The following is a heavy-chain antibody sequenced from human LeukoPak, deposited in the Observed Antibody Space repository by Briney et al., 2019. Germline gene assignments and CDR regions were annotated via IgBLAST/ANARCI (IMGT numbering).Heavy chain of an antibody. V-gene: IGHV4-59*01. CDR1: GGSISGYH. D-gene: IGHD2-2*02. J-gene: IGHJ5*02. CDR3: ARGLVVPAAIVFDP. Sequence: SETLSLTCTVSGGSISGYHWSWIRQPPGKGLEWIGYIYYSGSTNYNPSLKSRVTISVDTSKNQFSLKLSSVTAADTAVYYCARGLVVPAAIVFDPWGQGTLVTVSS. CDR2: IYYSGST.